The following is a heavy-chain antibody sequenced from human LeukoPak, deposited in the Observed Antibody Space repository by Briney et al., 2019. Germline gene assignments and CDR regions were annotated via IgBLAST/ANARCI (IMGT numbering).Heavy chain of an antibody. CDR2: IRYDGSNK. J-gene: IGHJ4*02. CDR1: GFTFSSYG. CDR3: AKVYGSGSYYNSDMYYFDY. Sequence: GGSLRLSCAASGFTFSSYGMHWVRQAPGKGLEWVAFIRYDGSNKYYADSVKGRFTISRDNSKNTLYLQMNSLRAEDTAVYYCAKVYGSGSYYNSDMYYFDYWGQGTLVTVSS. D-gene: IGHD3-10*01. V-gene: IGHV3-30*02.